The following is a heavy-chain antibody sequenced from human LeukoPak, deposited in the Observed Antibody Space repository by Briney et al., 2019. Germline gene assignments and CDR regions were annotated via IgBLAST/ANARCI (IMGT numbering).Heavy chain of an antibody. D-gene: IGHD2-15*01. V-gene: IGHV4-31*03. J-gene: IGHJ4*02. Sequence: SQTLSLTCTVSGGSISSGGYYLSWIRQHPGKGLEWIGYIYYSGSTYYNPSLKSRVTISVDTSKNQFSLKPSSVTAADTAVYYCARGATSLLSGWGQGTLVTVSS. CDR3: ARGATSLLSG. CDR1: GGSISSGGYY. CDR2: IYYSGST.